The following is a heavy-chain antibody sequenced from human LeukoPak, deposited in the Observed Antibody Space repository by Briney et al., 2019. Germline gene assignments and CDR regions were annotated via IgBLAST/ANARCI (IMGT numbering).Heavy chain of an antibody. J-gene: IGHJ5*02. CDR2: INPNSGGT. CDR3: ARARDSYDFWSGWDDWFDP. CDR1: GYTFTGYY. D-gene: IGHD3-3*01. Sequence: GSVKVSCKASGYTFTGYYMHWVRQAPGQGLEWMGWINPNSGGTNYAQKFQGRVTMTRDTSISTAYMELSRLRSDDTAVYYCARARDSYDFWSGWDDWFDPWGQGTLVTVSS. V-gene: IGHV1-2*02.